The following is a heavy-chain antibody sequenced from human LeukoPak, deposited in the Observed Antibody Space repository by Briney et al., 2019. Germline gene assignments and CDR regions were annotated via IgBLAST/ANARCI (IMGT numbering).Heavy chain of an antibody. CDR1: GFDFGAYE. J-gene: IGHJ4*02. D-gene: IGHD3-22*01. Sequence: GGSLRLSCAASGFDFGAYEMNWVRQAPGKGLEWVAYFAGSDTTKYYADSVRGRVTISRDNAKYSLYLQMNSLRAEDTALYYCTTLGYHLDSCGQGTLVTVSS. CDR3: TTLGYHLDS. V-gene: IGHV3-48*03. CDR2: FAGSDTTK.